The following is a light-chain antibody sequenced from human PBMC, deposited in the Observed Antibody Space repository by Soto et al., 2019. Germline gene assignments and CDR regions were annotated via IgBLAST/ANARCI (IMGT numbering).Light chain of an antibody. CDR2: AAS. CDR3: QQLNSYVFA. V-gene: IGKV1-9*01. Sequence: DSQLTQSPSSLSASVGDRVTITCLASQDVSRYLAWYQQKPGKAPNLLIYAASTLRSGVPSRFSGSGSETEFTLTISSLQPEDFATYYCQQLNSYVFAFGPGTKVDIK. J-gene: IGKJ3*01. CDR1: QDVSRY.